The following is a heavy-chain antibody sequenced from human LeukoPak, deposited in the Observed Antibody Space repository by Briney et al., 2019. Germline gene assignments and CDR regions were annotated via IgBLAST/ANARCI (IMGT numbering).Heavy chain of an antibody. Sequence: GGSLRLSCAASGFTFSSYAMNWVRQAPGKGLEWVSAISGSGLTTYYADSVKGRFTISRDNSKNTLYLQMNSLRAEDTAVYHCAKGHGLYYDSGGLDYWGQGTLVTVSS. CDR3: AKGHGLYYDSGGLDY. V-gene: IGHV3-23*01. CDR2: ISGSGLTT. D-gene: IGHD3-22*01. CDR1: GFTFSSYA. J-gene: IGHJ4*02.